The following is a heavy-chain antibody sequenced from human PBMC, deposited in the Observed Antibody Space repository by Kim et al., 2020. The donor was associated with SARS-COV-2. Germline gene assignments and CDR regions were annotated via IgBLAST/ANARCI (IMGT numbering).Heavy chain of an antibody. CDR3: ARAGARYFDWVNFYYYGMDV. CDR2: IYYSGST. J-gene: IGHJ6*02. D-gene: IGHD3-9*01. CDR1: GGSISSYY. Sequence: SETLSLTCTVSGGSISSYYWSWIRQPPGKGLEWIGYIYYSGSTNYNPSLKSRVTISVDTSKNQFSLKLSSVTAADTAVYYCARAGARYFDWVNFYYYGMDVWGQGTTVTVSS. V-gene: IGHV4-59*01.